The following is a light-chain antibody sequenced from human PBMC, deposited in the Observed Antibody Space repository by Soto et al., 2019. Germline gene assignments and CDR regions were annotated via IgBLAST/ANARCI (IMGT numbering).Light chain of an antibody. V-gene: IGLV2-14*01. Sequence: QSVLTQPASVSGSPGQSITISCTGTSSDVGGYPYVSWYQQHPGKAPKLLIYEVSNRPSGVSNRFSGSKSANTASLTISGLQAEDEADYYCSSFTSSSTLNYVLGNGTKVTVL. CDR3: SSFTSSSTLNYV. J-gene: IGLJ1*01. CDR2: EVS. CDR1: SSDVGGYPY.